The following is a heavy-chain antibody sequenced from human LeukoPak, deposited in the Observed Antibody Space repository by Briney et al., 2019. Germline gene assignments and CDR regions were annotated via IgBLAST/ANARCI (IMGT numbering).Heavy chain of an antibody. CDR1: GFTFSSYW. V-gene: IGHV3-7*01. J-gene: IGHJ3*02. Sequence: QAGGSLRLFCAASGFTFSSYWMSWVRQAPGKGLEWVANIKQDGSERYYVDSVKGRFTISRDNAKNSLYLQMNSLRAEDTAVYYCARGVKWELLLLAAPDAFDIWGQGTMVTVSS. D-gene: IGHD1-26*01. CDR3: ARGVKWELLLLAAPDAFDI. CDR2: IKQDGSER.